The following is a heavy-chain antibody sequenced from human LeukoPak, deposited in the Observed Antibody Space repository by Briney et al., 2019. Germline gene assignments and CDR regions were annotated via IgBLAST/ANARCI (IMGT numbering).Heavy chain of an antibody. J-gene: IGHJ3*02. CDR3: ARVMTTATTWAFDI. Sequence: SETLSLTCTVSGYSISSGYYWGWIRQPPGKGLEWIASIYHGGNTFYNPSLKSRVTISVDTPKNQISLKLSSVTAADTAVYYCARVMTTATTWAFDIWGQGTMVTVSS. CDR2: IYHGGNT. V-gene: IGHV4-38-2*02. D-gene: IGHD4-17*01. CDR1: GYSISSGYY.